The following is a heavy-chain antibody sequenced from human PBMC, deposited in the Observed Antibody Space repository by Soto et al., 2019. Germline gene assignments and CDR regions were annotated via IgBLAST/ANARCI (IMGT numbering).Heavy chain of an antibody. V-gene: IGHV1-69*01. J-gene: IGHJ4*01. CDR1: GGTFSSYA. CDR3: ASAFGVVPTPRFDY. D-gene: IGHD3-3*01. Sequence: QVQLVQSGAEVKKPGSSVKVSCKASGGTFSSYAISWVRQAPGQGLEWMGGIISIFGTANYVKKFQGRVTISAHESLSTADMELSSMRTDDTAVYYCASAFGVVPTPRFDYWGQGTLVTVSS. CDR2: IISIFGTA.